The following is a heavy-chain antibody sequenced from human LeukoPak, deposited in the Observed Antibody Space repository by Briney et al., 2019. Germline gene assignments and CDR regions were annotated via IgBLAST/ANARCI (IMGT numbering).Heavy chain of an antibody. Sequence: SETLSLTCTVSGGSISSSSYYWGWIRQPPGKGLEWIGSIYYSGSTYYNPSLKSRVTIPVDTSKNQFSLKLSSVTAADTAVYYCARAIAGGRLCRYWGQGTLVTVSS. CDR2: IYYSGST. J-gene: IGHJ4*02. V-gene: IGHV4-39*07. D-gene: IGHD6-13*01. CDR1: GGSISSSSYY. CDR3: ARAIAGGRLCRY.